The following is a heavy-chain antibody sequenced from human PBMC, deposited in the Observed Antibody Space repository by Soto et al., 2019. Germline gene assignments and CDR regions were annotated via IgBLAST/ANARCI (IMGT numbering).Heavy chain of an antibody. J-gene: IGHJ5*02. CDR2: IHQSGST. D-gene: IGHD2-2*01. Sequence: NPSETLSLTCTVSGDSISKTNWWSWVRQPPGKGLEWIGEIHQSGSTNYSPSLKGRVTISVDNSKNQFSLKLRSVSAADTAVYYCARVPIIVEIPPDPSGWFDPWGQGTLVTVSS. CDR1: GDSISKTNW. V-gene: IGHV4-4*02. CDR3: ARVPIIVEIPPDPSGWFDP.